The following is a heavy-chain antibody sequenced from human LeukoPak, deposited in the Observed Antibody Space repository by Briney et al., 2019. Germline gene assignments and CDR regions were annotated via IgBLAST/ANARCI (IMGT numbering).Heavy chain of an antibody. CDR1: GGSISSSGSY. V-gene: IGHV4-39*07. D-gene: IGHD6-6*01. Sequence: SETLSLTCTASGGSISSSGSYWGWLRQPPGKGLEWIGSIYYSGNTYNPSLKSRVTISVDTSKNQFSLNLTSVNAADTAVYYCARVMAARREDLNWFDPWGQGTLVTVSS. CDR3: ARVMAARREDLNWFDP. CDR2: IYYSGNT. J-gene: IGHJ5*02.